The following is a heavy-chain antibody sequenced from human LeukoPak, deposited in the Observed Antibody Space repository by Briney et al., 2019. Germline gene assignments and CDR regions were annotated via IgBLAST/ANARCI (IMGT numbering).Heavy chain of an antibody. V-gene: IGHV1-2*02. CDR3: VGSNWAAGAAFDS. Sequence: ASVKVTCQASRYTFTGFYMHWVRQAPGQGMEWMGWIKCDSGGTEHSRNNRGRVTMTRGTSISTAYKELTRLTSDDTAVDYCVGSNWAAGAAFDSWGQGTQVTVSS. CDR1: RYTFTGFY. J-gene: IGHJ4*02. D-gene: IGHD6-13*01. CDR2: IKCDSGGT.